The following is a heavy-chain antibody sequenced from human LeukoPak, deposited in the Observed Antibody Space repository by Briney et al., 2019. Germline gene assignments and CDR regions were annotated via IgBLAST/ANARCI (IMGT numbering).Heavy chain of an antibody. V-gene: IGHV3-7*01. CDR3: ARDTRTFDY. D-gene: IGHD1-26*01. Sequence: GGSLRLSCAASGFTFSSYRMNWVRRAPGKGLEWVANIKQDGSEKYYVDSVKGRFTISRDNAKNSLFLQMNSLGAEDTAVYYCARDTRTFDYWGQGTLVTVSS. J-gene: IGHJ4*02. CDR2: IKQDGSEK. CDR1: GFTFSSYR.